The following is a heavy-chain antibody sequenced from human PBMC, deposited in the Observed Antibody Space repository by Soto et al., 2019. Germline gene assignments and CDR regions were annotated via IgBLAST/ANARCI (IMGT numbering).Heavy chain of an antibody. CDR1: GGTFSSYA. V-gene: IGHV1-69*06. CDR3: ARTLSSGWEVIKRGVYFDY. D-gene: IGHD3-22*01. Sequence: GASVKVSCKASGGTFSSYAISWVRQAPGQGLEWMGGIIPIFGTANYAQKFQGRVTITADKSTSTAYMELSSLRSEDTAVYYCARTLSSGWEVIKRGVYFDYWGQGTLVTVSS. J-gene: IGHJ4*02. CDR2: IIPIFGTA.